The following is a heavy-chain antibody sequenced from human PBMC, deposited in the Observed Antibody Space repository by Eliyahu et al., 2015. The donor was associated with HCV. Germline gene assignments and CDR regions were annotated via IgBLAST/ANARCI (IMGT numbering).Heavy chain of an antibody. CDR2: IRSSGTYI. Sequence: EEQLEESXGGLVXPGGSLXLXXAASXFTFSSYTIHWVRQAPGQGLEWVSXIRSSGTYINYADSVQGRFTISRDNAKMSVFLQMDSLRAEDTAVYYCARVSARGGMDVWGQGTTVTVSS. CDR3: ARVSARGGMDV. J-gene: IGHJ6*02. V-gene: IGHV3-21*01. CDR1: XFTFSSYT.